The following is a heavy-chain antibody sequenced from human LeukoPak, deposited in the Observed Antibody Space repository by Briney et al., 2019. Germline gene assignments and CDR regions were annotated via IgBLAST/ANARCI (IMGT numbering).Heavy chain of an antibody. Sequence: PSETLSLTCTVPGGSINTYYWSRIRQPPGKGLEWIGNIHYRGSPNYNPSLKSRVTISVDTSNNQFSLKLRSVTAADTAVYYCARHNKTPTYYYGSGSYFDSWGQGTLVTVSS. CDR3: ARHNKTPTYYYGSGSYFDS. CDR2: IHYRGSP. CDR1: GGSINTYY. D-gene: IGHD3-10*01. V-gene: IGHV4-59*08. J-gene: IGHJ4*02.